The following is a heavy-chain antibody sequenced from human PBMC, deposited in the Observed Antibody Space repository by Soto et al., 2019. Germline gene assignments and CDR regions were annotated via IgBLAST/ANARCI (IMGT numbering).Heavy chain of an antibody. CDR2: IYYSGST. Sequence: SETLSLTCTVSGGSISSYYWSWIRQPPGKGLEWIGYIYYSGSTNYNPSLKSRVTISVDTSKNQFSLKLSSVTAADTAVYYCARELYYYGSGSYYMHWFDPGGQGTLVTVSS. CDR3: ARELYYYGSGSYYMHWFDP. J-gene: IGHJ5*02. V-gene: IGHV4-59*01. CDR1: GGSISSYY. D-gene: IGHD3-10*01.